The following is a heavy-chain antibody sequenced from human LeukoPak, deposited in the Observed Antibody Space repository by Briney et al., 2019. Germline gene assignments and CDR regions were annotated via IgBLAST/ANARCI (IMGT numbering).Heavy chain of an antibody. V-gene: IGHV1-2*06. CDR1: GYTFTGYY. CDR3: ARGGSYGDQARDNWFDP. D-gene: IGHD4-17*01. Sequence: ASVKVSCKASGYTFTGYYMHWVRQAPGQGLEWMGRINPNSGGTNYAQKFQGRVTMTRDTSIGTAYMELSRLRSDDTAVYYCARGGSYGDQARDNWFDPWGQGTLVIVSS. J-gene: IGHJ5*02. CDR2: INPNSGGT.